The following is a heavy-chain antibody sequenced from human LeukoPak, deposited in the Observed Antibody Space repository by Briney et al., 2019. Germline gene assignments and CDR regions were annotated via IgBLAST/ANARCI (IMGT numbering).Heavy chain of an antibody. CDR1: GYSFSSYW. V-gene: IGHV5-51*01. CDR3: ARRVLDYFEH. D-gene: IGHD4/OR15-4a*01. Sequence: GESLKISCKGSGYSFSSYWIGWLRQMPGKGLEWMGIIYPGDSDTRYSPSFQGQVTISVDKSISTAYVQWSSLKASDTAMYYCARRVLDYFEHWGQGTVVTVSS. J-gene: IGHJ4*02. CDR2: IYPGDSDT.